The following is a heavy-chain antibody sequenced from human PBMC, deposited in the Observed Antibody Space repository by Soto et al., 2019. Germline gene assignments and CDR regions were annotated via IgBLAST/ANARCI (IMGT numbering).Heavy chain of an antibody. CDR3: ARWEYYYGSGSYFLHYYYGMDV. V-gene: IGHV1-69*01. Sequence: QVQLVQSGAEVKKPGSSVKVSCKASGGTFSSYAISWVRQAPGQGLEWMGGFIPIFGTANYAQKFQGRVTITADESTSTAYMELSSLRSEDTAVYYCARWEYYYGSGSYFLHYYYGMDVWGQGTTVTVSS. CDR1: GGTFSSYA. CDR2: FIPIFGTA. J-gene: IGHJ6*02. D-gene: IGHD3-10*01.